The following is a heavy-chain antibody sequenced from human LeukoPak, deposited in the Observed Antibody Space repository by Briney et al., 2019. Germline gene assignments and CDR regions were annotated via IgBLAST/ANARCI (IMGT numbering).Heavy chain of an antibody. CDR1: GGTFSSYA. Sequence: ASVKVSCKASGGTFSSYAISWVRQTPRKGLEWMGGFDPEDGEAIYTQNFQGRLTMTEDTSTGTAYMELSSLRSEDTAVYYCARDLLLGDYGDYSNDWGQGTLVTVSS. CDR2: FDPEDGEA. J-gene: IGHJ4*02. D-gene: IGHD4-17*01. V-gene: IGHV1-24*01. CDR3: ARDLLLGDYGDYSND.